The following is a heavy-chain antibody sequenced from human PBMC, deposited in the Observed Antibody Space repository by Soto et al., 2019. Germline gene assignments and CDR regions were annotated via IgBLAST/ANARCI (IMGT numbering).Heavy chain of an antibody. CDR3: ARVWSLGISTSYYYYGMDV. CDR2: INAGNGNT. CDR1: GYTFTSYA. Sequence: ASVKVSCKASGYTFTSYAMHWVRQAPGQRLEWMGWINAGNGNTKYSQKFQGRVTITRDTSASTAYMELSSLRSEDTAVYYCARVWSLGISTSYYYYGMDVWGQGTTVTVSS. J-gene: IGHJ6*02. V-gene: IGHV1-3*01. D-gene: IGHD3-10*01.